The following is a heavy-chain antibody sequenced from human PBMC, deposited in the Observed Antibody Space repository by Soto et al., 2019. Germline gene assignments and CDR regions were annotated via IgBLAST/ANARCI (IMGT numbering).Heavy chain of an antibody. D-gene: IGHD3-10*01. CDR2: IHNDGSTP. Sequence: GGSLRLPCVASRFTFRTYGMHWVRQAPGKGLECVSAIHNDGSTPNYADAVKGRFTISRDNAKNTLSLQMNSLRVEDTAVYYCASGYYSDSGSYPRPFDYWGQGILVTVSS. J-gene: IGHJ4*02. V-gene: IGHV3-74*01. CDR1: RFTFRTYG. CDR3: ASGYYSDSGSYPRPFDY.